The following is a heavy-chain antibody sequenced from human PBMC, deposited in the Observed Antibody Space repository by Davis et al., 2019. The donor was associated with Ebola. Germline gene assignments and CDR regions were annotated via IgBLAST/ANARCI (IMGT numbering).Heavy chain of an antibody. Sequence: ETLSLTCTVSGGSVSNYYWSWIRQVPGKGLEWVSSISSSSSYIYYADSVKGRFTISRDNAKNSLYLQMNSLRDEDTAVYYCARGHCSGGSCYFSGYFDYWGQGTLVTVSS. CDR3: ARGHCSGGSCYFSGYFDY. CDR1: GGSVSNYY. CDR2: ISSSSSYI. J-gene: IGHJ4*02. D-gene: IGHD2-15*01. V-gene: IGHV3-21*01.